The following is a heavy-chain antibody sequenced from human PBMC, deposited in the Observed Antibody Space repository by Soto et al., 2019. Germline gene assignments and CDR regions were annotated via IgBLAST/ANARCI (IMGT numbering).Heavy chain of an antibody. D-gene: IGHD1-26*01. J-gene: IGHJ3*02. Sequence: GGSLRLSCAASGFTVSSNYISWVRQAPGKGLEWVSVIYSGGSTYYADSVKGRFTISRDNSKNTLYLQMNSLRAEDTAVYYCASTRGSYEESPGYAFDIWGQGTMVTVSS. CDR2: IYSGGST. CDR3: ASTRGSYEESPGYAFDI. CDR1: GFTVSSNY. V-gene: IGHV3-53*01.